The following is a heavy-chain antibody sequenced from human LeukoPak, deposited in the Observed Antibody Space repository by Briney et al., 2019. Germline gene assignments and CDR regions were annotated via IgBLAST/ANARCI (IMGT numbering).Heavy chain of an antibody. Sequence: GGSLRPSCAASGFTFSSSAMSWVRQVPGKGLEWVSAISGSGGSTYYADSVKGRFTISRDNSKNTLYLQMNSLRAEDTAVYYCAKTSGFGYFDWPLPGGGAFDIWGQGTMVTVSS. CDR1: GFTFSSSA. CDR3: AKTSGFGYFDWPLPGGGAFDI. CDR2: ISGSGGST. D-gene: IGHD3-9*01. J-gene: IGHJ3*02. V-gene: IGHV3-23*01.